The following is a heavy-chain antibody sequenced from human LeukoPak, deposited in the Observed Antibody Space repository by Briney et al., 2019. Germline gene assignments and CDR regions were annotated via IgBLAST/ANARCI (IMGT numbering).Heavy chain of an antibody. CDR3: AKTLTTRWAESRGY. Sequence: PGGSLRLSCAASGFTFDDYAMHWVRQAPGKGLEWVSVISGNDGRTYYADSVKGRFTISRDNNNNSLYLQMNSLRTEDTALYYCAKTLTTRWAESRGYWGQGTLVSVSS. J-gene: IGHJ4*02. D-gene: IGHD3-10*01. V-gene: IGHV3-43*02. CDR2: ISGNDGRT. CDR1: GFTFDDYA.